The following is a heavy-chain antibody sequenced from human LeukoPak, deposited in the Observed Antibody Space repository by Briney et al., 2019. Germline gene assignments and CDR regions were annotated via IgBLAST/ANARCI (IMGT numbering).Heavy chain of an antibody. Sequence: SETLSLTCTVSGGSISSHYWSWIRQPPGKGLEWIGYIYYSGSTNYNPSLKSRVTISVDTSKNQFSLKLSSVTAADTAVYYCARHTDDSDAFDIWGQGTMVTVSS. CDR2: IYYSGST. CDR3: ARHTDDSDAFDI. V-gene: IGHV4-59*08. J-gene: IGHJ3*02. D-gene: IGHD2-21*02. CDR1: GGSISSHY.